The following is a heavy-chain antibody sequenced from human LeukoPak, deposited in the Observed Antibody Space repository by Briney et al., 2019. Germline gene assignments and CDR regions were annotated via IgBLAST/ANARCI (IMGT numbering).Heavy chain of an antibody. CDR3: AREWILTGRSLVAFDY. V-gene: IGHV4-30-2*01. D-gene: IGHD3-9*01. CDR2: IYHSGST. J-gene: IGHJ4*02. CDR1: GGSISSGGYS. Sequence: SETQSLTCAVSGGSISSGGYSWSWIRQPPGKGLEWIGYIYHSGSTYYNPSLKSRVTISVDRSKNQVSLKLSSVTAADTAVYYCAREWILTGRSLVAFDYWGQGTLVTVSS.